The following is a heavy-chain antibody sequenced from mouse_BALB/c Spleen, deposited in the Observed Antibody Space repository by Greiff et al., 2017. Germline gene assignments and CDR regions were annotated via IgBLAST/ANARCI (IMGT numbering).Heavy chain of an antibody. CDR1: GFTFSSYA. CDR3: ARGITTEFAY. D-gene: IGHD2-4*01. CDR2: ISSGGST. J-gene: IGHJ3*01. Sequence: EVKLEESGGGLVKPGGSLKLSCAASGFTFSSYAMSWVRQTPEKRLEWVASISSGGSTYYPDSVKGRFTISRDNARNILYLQMSSLRSEDTAMYYCARGITTEFAYWGQGTLVTVSA. V-gene: IGHV5-6-5*01.